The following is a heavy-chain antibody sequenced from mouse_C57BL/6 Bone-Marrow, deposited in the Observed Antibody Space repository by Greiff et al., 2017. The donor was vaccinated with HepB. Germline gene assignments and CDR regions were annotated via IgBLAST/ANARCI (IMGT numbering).Heavy chain of an antibody. Sequence: QVQLQQSGAELVRPGASVKLSCKASGYTFTDYYINWVKQRPGQGLEWIARIYPGSGNTYYNEKFKGKATLTAEKSSSTAYMQLSSLTSEDSAVYFCARTDYYYGSSWFAYWGQGTLVTVSA. CDR1: GYTFTDYY. J-gene: IGHJ3*01. CDR2: IYPGSGNT. D-gene: IGHD1-1*01. CDR3: ARTDYYYGSSWFAY. V-gene: IGHV1-76*01.